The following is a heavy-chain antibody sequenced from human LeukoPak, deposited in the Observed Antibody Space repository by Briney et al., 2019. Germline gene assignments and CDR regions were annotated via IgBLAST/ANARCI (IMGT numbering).Heavy chain of an antibody. D-gene: IGHD1-14*01. Sequence: SETLSLTCTVSGGSISSYYWSWIRQPPGKGLEWIGYIYYSGSTNYNSSLKSRVTILVDMSKNQFSLKLSSVTAADTAAYYCARVKTGVDHFYYYYMDVWGKGTTVTVSS. J-gene: IGHJ6*03. CDR1: GGSISSYY. CDR2: IYYSGST. V-gene: IGHV4-59*01. CDR3: ARVKTGVDHFYYYYMDV.